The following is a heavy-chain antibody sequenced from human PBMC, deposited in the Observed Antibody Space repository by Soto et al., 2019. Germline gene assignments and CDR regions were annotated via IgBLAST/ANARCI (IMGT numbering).Heavy chain of an antibody. V-gene: IGHV4-31*03. Sequence: QVQLQESGPGLVKPSQTLSLTCTVSGGSISSGGYYWRWIRQHPGKGLEWIGYIDYSGSTYYNPSHQSRVTISVDSSKNQFSLKLSYVTAADTAVYYCARGEEYNRNLPINYYYYYMDVWGKGTTVTVSS. CDR1: GGSISSGGYY. CDR2: IDYSGST. CDR3: ARGEEYNRNLPINYYYYYMDV. J-gene: IGHJ6*03. D-gene: IGHD1-20*01.